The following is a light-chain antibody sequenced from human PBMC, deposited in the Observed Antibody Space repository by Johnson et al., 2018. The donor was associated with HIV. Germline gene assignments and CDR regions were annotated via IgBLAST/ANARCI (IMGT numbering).Light chain of an antibody. CDR2: DNN. Sequence: QSVLTQPPSVSAAPGQKVTISCSGSSSNIGNNYVSWYQQLPGTAPKLLIYDNNQRPSGIPDRFSGSKSGTSATLAITGLQTGDEADYYCGTWDSSLRVVFATATKFTVL. J-gene: IGLJ1*01. CDR3: GTWDSSLRVV. CDR1: SSNIGNNY. V-gene: IGLV1-51*01.